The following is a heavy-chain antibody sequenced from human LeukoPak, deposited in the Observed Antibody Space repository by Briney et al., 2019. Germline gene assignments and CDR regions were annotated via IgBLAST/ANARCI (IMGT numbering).Heavy chain of an antibody. CDR3: ARDAPSYSSGAY. D-gene: IGHD6-19*01. V-gene: IGHV1-2*06. CDR1: GYTFIGFY. Sequence: ASVKVSCKSSGYTFIGFYMHWVRQAPGQGLEWMGRINPDSGGTNYAQKFQGRVTMTRDTSISTAYMELSRLRSDDTAVYYCARDAPSYSSGAYWGQGTLVTVSS. CDR2: INPDSGGT. J-gene: IGHJ4*02.